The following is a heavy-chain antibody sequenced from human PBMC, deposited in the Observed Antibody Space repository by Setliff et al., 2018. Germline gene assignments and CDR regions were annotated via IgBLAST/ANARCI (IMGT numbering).Heavy chain of an antibody. CDR2: FDPEDGER. CDR1: GSTVTESS. CDR3: ATVRTRAHHPGIAAAGYNWFDP. J-gene: IGHJ5*02. V-gene: IGHV1-24*01. D-gene: IGHD6-13*01. Sequence: ASVKVSCKVSGSTVTESSMHWVRQAPGKGLEWMGGFDPEDGERIYAQHFQGRLTMTEDTSTDTAYMELSSLRSEDTAVYYCATVRTRAHHPGIAAAGYNWFDPWGQGTLVTVSS.